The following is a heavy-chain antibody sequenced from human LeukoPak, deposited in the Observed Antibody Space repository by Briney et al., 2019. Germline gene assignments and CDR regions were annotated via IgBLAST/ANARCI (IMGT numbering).Heavy chain of an antibody. Sequence: GGSLSLLCAASGFTVSTNYMTWVRQAPGKGLEWVSVIYSGGTTYYADPVKGRFSISRDNSKNTLYLQMNSLRAEDTAVYYCARYDYGRSGFDYWGQGTLVTVSS. CDR3: ARYDYGRSGFDY. V-gene: IGHV3-66*01. D-gene: IGHD5-12*01. CDR2: IYSGGTT. CDR1: GFTVSTNY. J-gene: IGHJ4*02.